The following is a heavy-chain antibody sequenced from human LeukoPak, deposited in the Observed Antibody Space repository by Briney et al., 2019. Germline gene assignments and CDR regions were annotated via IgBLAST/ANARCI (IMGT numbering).Heavy chain of an antibody. CDR2: INQDGSAK. D-gene: IGHD5-12*01. Sequence: GGSLRLSCAASGFTFSTYWMSWVRQAPGKGLEWVANINQDGSAKNYVDSVEGRFTISRDNSKNSLYLQMNSLRAEDTAIYYCAKDSVAFNGIYDSFDIWGQGTLGTVSS. J-gene: IGHJ3*02. CDR1: GFTFSTYW. V-gene: IGHV3-7*03. CDR3: AKDSVAFNGIYDSFDI.